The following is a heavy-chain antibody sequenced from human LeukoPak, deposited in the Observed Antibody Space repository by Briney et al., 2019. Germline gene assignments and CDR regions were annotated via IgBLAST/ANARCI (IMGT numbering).Heavy chain of an antibody. J-gene: IGHJ4*02. CDR1: GGSISSSSYY. CDR2: IYYSGST. CDR3: ARQGATTWGAFDY. V-gene: IGHV4-39*01. D-gene: IGHD1-26*01. Sequence: SETLSLTCTVSGGSISSSSYYWGWIRQPPGKGLEWIGSIYYSGSTYYNPSLKSRVTISVDTSKNQFSLKLSSVTAADTAVYYCARQGATTWGAFDYWGQGTLVTVSS.